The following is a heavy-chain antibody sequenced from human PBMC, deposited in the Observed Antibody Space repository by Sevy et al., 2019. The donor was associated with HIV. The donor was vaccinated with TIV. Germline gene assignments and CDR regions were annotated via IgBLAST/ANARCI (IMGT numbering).Heavy chain of an antibody. J-gene: IGHJ4*02. V-gene: IGHV1-18*01. D-gene: IGHD3-22*01. CDR1: GYTFTSYG. Sequence: ASVKVSCKASGYTFTSYGISWVRQAPGQGLEWMGWISAYNGNTNYAEKLQGRVTMTTDTSTGTAYMELRSLRSDDTAVYYCARDVRGGYYDSSGYSDYWGQGTLVTVSS. CDR3: ARDVRGGYYDSSGYSDY. CDR2: ISAYNGNT.